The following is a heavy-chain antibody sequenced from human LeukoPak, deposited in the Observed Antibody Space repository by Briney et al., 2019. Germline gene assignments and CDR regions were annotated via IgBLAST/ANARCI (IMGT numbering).Heavy chain of an antibody. V-gene: IGHV3-7*01. J-gene: IGHJ4*02. Sequence: PGGSLRLSCAASGFTFSSYGMHWVRQAPGKGLEWVANIKQDGSEKYYVDSVKGRFTISRDNAKNSLYLQMNSLRAEDTAVYYCAREEYYYGSGSYYPYWGQGTLVTVSS. D-gene: IGHD3-10*01. CDR2: IKQDGSEK. CDR1: GFTFSSYG. CDR3: AREEYYYGSGSYYPY.